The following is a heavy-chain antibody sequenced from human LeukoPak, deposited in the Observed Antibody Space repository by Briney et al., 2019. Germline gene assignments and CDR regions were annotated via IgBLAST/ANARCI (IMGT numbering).Heavy chain of an antibody. CDR2: ISYDRSNT. CDR3: ARGLGREPPFDY. J-gene: IGHJ4*02. V-gene: IGHV3-30-3*01. CDR1: GFTFSSYA. Sequence: GGSLRLSCAASGFTFSSYAMHWVRQAPGKGLEWVAVISYDRSNTYYADSVKGRFTISRDNSKNTVYLQMNSLRAEDTAVYYCARGLGREPPFDYWGQGTLVTVSS. D-gene: IGHD1-14*01.